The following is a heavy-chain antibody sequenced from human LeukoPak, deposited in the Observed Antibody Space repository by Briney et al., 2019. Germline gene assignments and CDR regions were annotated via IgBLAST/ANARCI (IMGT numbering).Heavy chain of an antibody. CDR3: ARDRVAVAGTFYSYYYGMDV. Sequence: GGSLRLSCAASGFTFSSYAMHWVRQAPGKGLEWVAVISYDGSNKYYADSVKGRFTISRDNSKNTLYLQMNSLRAEDTAVYYCARDRVAVAGTFYSYYYGMDVWGQGTTVTVSS. CDR2: ISYDGSNK. J-gene: IGHJ6*02. D-gene: IGHD6-19*01. CDR1: GFTFSSYA. V-gene: IGHV3-30-3*01.